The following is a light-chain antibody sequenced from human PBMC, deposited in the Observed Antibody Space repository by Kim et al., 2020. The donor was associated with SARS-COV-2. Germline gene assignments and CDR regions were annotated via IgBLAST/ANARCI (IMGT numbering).Light chain of an antibody. J-gene: IGLJ1*01. Sequence: VSPGQTASITCSGDKLGDKYACWYQQKPGQSPVLVIYQDSKRPSRIPERFSGSNSGNTATLTISGTQAMDEAAYYCQAWDSSTYVFGTGTKVTVL. CDR3: QAWDSSTYV. CDR2: QDS. V-gene: IGLV3-1*01. CDR1: KLGDKY.